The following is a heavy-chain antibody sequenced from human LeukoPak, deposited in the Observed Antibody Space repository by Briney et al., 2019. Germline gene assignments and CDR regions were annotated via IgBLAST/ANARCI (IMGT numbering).Heavy chain of an antibody. CDR1: GGSISSGDYS. J-gene: IGHJ4*02. CDR3: ATQVPAATIDY. V-gene: IGHV4-30-4*01. Sequence: SETLSLTCTVSGGSISSGDYSWSWIRQPPGKGLEWIGYIYYSGSTYYNPSLKSRVTISVDTSKNQFSLKLSSVTAADTAVYYCATQVPAATIDYWGQGTLVTVSS. D-gene: IGHD2-2*01. CDR2: IYYSGST.